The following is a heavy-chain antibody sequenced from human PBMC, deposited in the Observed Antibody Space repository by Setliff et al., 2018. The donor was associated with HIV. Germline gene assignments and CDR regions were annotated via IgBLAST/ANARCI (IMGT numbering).Heavy chain of an antibody. J-gene: IGHJ6*03. CDR1: GGSISSGSYY. CDR2: IHTSGST. D-gene: IGHD3-9*01. Sequence: SETLSLTCTVSGGSISSGSYYWSWIRQPAGKGLEWIGHIHTSGSTKYNPSLKSRVTISADTSKNQFSLNLSSVTAAETAVYYCTRGHDNKYYYFYYMDVWGKGTTVTVSS. CDR3: TRGHDNKYYYFYYMDV. V-gene: IGHV4-61*09.